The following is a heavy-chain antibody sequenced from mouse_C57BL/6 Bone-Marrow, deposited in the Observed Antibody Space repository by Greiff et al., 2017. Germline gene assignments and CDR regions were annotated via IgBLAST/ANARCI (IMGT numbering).Heavy chain of an antibody. CDR3: ARQGRLRSFAY. CDR2: ISSGGSYT. V-gene: IGHV5-6*02. J-gene: IGHJ3*01. D-gene: IGHD1-1*01. Sequence: DVKLVESGGDLVKPGGSLKLSCAASGFTFSSYGMSWVRQTPDKRLEWVATISSGGSYTYYPDSVKGRFTISRDNAKNTLYLQMSSLKSEDTAMYYCARQGRLRSFAYWGQGTLVTVSA. CDR1: GFTFSSYG.